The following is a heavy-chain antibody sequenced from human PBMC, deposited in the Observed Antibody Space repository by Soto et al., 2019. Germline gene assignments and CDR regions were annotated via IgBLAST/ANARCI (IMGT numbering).Heavy chain of an antibody. Sequence: PGGSLRVSCAASGFTFSNSWMSWVRQAPGKGLEWVGRIKSKTDGGTTDYAAPVKGRFTISRDDSKNTLYLQMNSLKTEDTAVYYCTTDPLLWFGDLYQNWFDPWGQGP. CDR1: GFTFSNSW. V-gene: IGHV3-15*01. CDR2: IKSKTDGGTT. D-gene: IGHD3-10*01. CDR3: TTDPLLWFGDLYQNWFDP. J-gene: IGHJ5*02.